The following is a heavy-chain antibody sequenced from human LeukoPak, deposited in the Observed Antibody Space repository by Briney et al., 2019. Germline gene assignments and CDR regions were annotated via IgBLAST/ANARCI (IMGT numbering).Heavy chain of an antibody. J-gene: IGHJ4*02. CDR3: AKTFRWFQSLYY. V-gene: IGHV3-23*01. Sequence: GGSLRLSCAASGFTFSSYAMSWVRQAPGKGLEWVSAISGSGGSTYYADSVKGRFTISRDNSRNTLYLQMNSLRAEDTAVYYCAKTFRWFQSLYYWGQGTLVTVSS. D-gene: IGHD4-23*01. CDR2: ISGSGGST. CDR1: GFTFSSYA.